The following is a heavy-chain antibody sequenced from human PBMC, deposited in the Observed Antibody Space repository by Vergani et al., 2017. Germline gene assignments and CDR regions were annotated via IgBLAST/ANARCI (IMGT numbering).Heavy chain of an antibody. CDR3: AIGGTEDDFWSGYYIDGMDV. J-gene: IGHJ6*02. CDR1: GFTFSSYA. D-gene: IGHD3-3*01. V-gene: IGHV3-23*01. CDR2: ISGSGGST. Sequence: EVQLLESGGGLVQPGGSLRLSCAASGFTFSSYAMSWVRQAPGKGLEWVSAISGSGGSTYYADSVKGRFTISRDNSKNTLYLQMNSLRAEDTAVYYCAIGGTEDDFWSGYYIDGMDVWGQGTTVTVSS.